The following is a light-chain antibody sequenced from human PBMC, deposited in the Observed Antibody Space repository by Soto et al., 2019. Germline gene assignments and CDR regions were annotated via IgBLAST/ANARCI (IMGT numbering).Light chain of an antibody. J-gene: IGKJ2*01. CDR3: QQYYSTPYT. V-gene: IGKV4-1*01. CDR2: WAS. CDR1: QSVSSY. Sequence: EIVLTRSPATLSLSPGERATLSCRASQSVSSYLAWYQQKPGQPPKLLIYWASTRESGVPDRFSGSGSGTDFTLTISSLQAEDVAVYCCQQYYSTPYTFDQGTKLEIK.